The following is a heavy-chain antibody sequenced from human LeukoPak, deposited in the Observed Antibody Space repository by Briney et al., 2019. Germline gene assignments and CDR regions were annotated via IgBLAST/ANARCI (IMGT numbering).Heavy chain of an antibody. CDR1: KFTFSTFA. Sequence: PGRSLRLSCAASKFTFSTFAMHWARQAPGKGLEWVALTSSDGSSKYYTDSVKGRFTISRDNSKNTLYLQMNSLRAEDTAVYYCAREGGDLRWKNRFDLWGQGTLVTVSS. D-gene: IGHD4-23*01. V-gene: IGHV3-30-3*01. CDR3: AREGGDLRWKNRFDL. CDR2: TSSDGSSK. J-gene: IGHJ4*02.